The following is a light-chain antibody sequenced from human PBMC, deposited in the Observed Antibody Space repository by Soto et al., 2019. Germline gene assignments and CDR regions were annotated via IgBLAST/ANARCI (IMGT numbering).Light chain of an antibody. CDR2: EVH. CDR1: SSDVGTYDR. J-gene: IGLJ2*01. CDR3: SSYAASTTLL. V-gene: IGLV2-18*02. Sequence: QSALTQPPSVSGSPGQSVTISCIGSSSDVGTYDRASWYQAPPGTAPKLIIYEVHYRPSGVPDRFSGSKSGNTASLTISGLQAEDEADYYCSSYAASTTLLFGGGTKLTVL.